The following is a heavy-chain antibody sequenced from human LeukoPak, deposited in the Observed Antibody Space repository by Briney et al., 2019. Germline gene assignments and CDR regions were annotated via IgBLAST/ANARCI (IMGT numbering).Heavy chain of an antibody. CDR3: VKVGSSATVVNAFDI. CDR1: GFTFSSYA. J-gene: IGHJ3*02. D-gene: IGHD4-23*01. CDR2: ISSYGGTT. Sequence: GGSLRLSCSASGFTFSSYAMHRVRQAPGKGLEHVSAISSYGGTTYYADSVKGKFTISRDNSKNTLYLQMSSLRAEDTAVHYCVKVGSSATVVNAFDIWGQGTMVTVSS. V-gene: IGHV3-64D*06.